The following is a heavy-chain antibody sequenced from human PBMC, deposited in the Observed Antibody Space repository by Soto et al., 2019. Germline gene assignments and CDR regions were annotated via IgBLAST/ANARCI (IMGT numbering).Heavy chain of an antibody. CDR2: ISYDGSNK. D-gene: IGHD3-22*01. J-gene: IGHJ6*02. CDR3: AKDLWYYYDSSGYYYLWDYYHGMDV. CDR1: GFTFSSYG. Sequence: GGSLRLSCAASGFTFSSYGMHWVRQAPGKGLEWVAVISYDGSNKYYADSVKGRFTISRDNSKNTLYLQMNSLRAEDTAVYYCAKDLWYYYDSSGYYYLWDYYHGMDVWGQGTTVTVSS. V-gene: IGHV3-30*18.